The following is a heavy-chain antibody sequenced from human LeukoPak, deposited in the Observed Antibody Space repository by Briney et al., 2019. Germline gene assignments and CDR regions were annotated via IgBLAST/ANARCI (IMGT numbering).Heavy chain of an antibody. CDR2: IDPPSGAP. V-gene: IGHV1-2*02. D-gene: IGHD6-19*01. Sequence: GASVKVSCKASGYTFTGQFIHWLRQAPGQGLEWMGWIDPPSGAPHYAQKFQDTITLTRDTSIATAYTEVHRLQTDDTAVYYCARSGFSTGFYLDFWGQGTPISVSS. CDR3: ARSGFSTGFYLDF. J-gene: IGHJ4*02. CDR1: GYTFTGQF.